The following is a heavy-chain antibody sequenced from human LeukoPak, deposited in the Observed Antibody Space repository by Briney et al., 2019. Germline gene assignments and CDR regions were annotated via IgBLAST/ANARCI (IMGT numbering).Heavy chain of an antibody. Sequence: GGSLRLSCAASGFTFSSYAMSWVRQAPGKGLEWVSAISGSGGSTYYADSVKGRFTISRDNSKNTLYLQMNSLRAEDTAVYYCASIWFGELTYFDYWGQGTLVTVSS. D-gene: IGHD3-10*01. J-gene: IGHJ4*02. CDR1: GFTFSSYA. CDR3: ASIWFGELTYFDY. V-gene: IGHV3-23*01. CDR2: ISGSGGST.